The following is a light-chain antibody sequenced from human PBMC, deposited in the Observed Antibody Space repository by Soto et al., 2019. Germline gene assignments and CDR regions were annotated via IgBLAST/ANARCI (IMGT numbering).Light chain of an antibody. CDR2: GAS. V-gene: IGKV3-15*01. Sequence: EIVMTQSPATLSVSPGERATLSCRASQSVGSNLAWYQQKPGQAPRLLIYGASTRATGIPARFSGSGSGTEFNITTSSLQSEDFAFYFCKQYNNWPKDRKFGQGTKVEIK. CDR1: QSVGSN. CDR3: KQYNNWPKDRK. J-gene: IGKJ1*01.